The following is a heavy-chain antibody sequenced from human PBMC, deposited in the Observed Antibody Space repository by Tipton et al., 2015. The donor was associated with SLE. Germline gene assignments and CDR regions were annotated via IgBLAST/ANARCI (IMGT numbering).Heavy chain of an antibody. CDR3: ARRRVWGVYWGAYFDY. CDR1: GGSFSGYY. D-gene: IGHD7-27*01. V-gene: IGHV4-34*01. Sequence: TLSLTCAVYGGSFSGYYWSWIRQPPGKGLEWIGEINHSGSTNYNPSLKSRVTISVDTSKNQFSLKLSSVTAADTAVYYCARRRVWGVYWGAYFDYWGQGTLVTVSS. CDR2: INHSGST. J-gene: IGHJ4*02.